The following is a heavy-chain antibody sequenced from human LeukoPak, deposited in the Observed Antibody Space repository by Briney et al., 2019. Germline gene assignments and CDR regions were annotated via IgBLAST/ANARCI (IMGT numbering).Heavy chain of an antibody. Sequence: PSETLSLTCTVSGGSISSFYWSWIRQPAGKGLEWIGRIYTSGSPSYSPSLKSRVSMSLDTSENHFSLRLSSVTAADTAVYYCARSRPADPSKYLDSWGQGTLVTVSS. CDR3: ARSRPADPSKYLDS. CDR1: GGSISSFY. J-gene: IGHJ4*02. V-gene: IGHV4-4*07. CDR2: IYTSGSP. D-gene: IGHD2-2*01.